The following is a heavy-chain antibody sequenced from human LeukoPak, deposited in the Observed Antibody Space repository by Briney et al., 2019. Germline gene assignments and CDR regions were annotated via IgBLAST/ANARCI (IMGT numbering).Heavy chain of an antibody. CDR3: AKGGLTTKDDAFDI. J-gene: IGHJ3*02. V-gene: IGHV3-23*01. D-gene: IGHD4-17*01. CDR1: GFTFNNYA. CDR2: IGGSGGDT. Sequence: PGGSLRLSCAASGFTFNNYAMSWVRQAPGKGLEWVSGIGGSGGDTYYADSVKGRFTISRDNSQNTLYLQMNSLRAEDTAVYYCAKGGLTTKDDAFDIWGQGTMVTVSS.